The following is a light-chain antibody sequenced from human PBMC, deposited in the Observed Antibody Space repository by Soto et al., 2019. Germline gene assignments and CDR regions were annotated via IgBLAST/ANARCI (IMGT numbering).Light chain of an antibody. CDR1: SGHSSYI. CDR2: LEGSGSY. J-gene: IGLJ2*01. V-gene: IGLV4-60*02. Sequence: QAVVTQSSSASASLGSSVKLTCTLSSGHSSYIIAWHQQQPGKAPRYLMKLEGSGSYNKGSGVPGRFSGSSSGADRYLTISNLQFEDEADYYCETWDSNTRVFGGGTQLTVL. CDR3: ETWDSNTRV.